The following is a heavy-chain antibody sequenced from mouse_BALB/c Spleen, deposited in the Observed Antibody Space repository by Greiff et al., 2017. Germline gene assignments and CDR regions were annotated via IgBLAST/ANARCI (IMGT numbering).Heavy chain of an antibody. CDR2: ISNLAYSI. Sequence: EVKLVESGGGLVQPGGSRKLSCAASGFTFSDYGMAWVRQAPGKGPEWVAFISNLAYSIYYADTVTGRFTISRENAKNTLYLEMSSLRSEDTAMYYCARDRGVTTGYAMDYWGQGTSVTVSS. V-gene: IGHV5-15*02. D-gene: IGHD1-1*01. J-gene: IGHJ4*01. CDR1: GFTFSDYG. CDR3: ARDRGVTTGYAMDY.